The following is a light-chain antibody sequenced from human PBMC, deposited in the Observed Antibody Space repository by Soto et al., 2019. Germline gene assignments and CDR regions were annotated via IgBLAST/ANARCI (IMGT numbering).Light chain of an antibody. V-gene: IGLV1-51*01. CDR2: DNN. CDR1: SSNIGNNY. Sequence: QSVLTQSPSVSAAPGQKVTISCSGSSSNIGNNYVSWYQQLPGTAPKLLIYDNNKRPSGIPDRFSGSKSGTSGTLDITRLQTGDEADYYCATWDGSLPGEVFGGGTQVTVL. CDR3: ATWDGSLPGEV. J-gene: IGLJ2*01.